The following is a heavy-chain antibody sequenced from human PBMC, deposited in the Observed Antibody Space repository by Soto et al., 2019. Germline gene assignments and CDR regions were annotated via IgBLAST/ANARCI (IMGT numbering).Heavy chain of an antibody. V-gene: IGHV3-21*01. CDR1: GFTFSSYS. CDR3: AREIDMLTGYRYYCDY. Sequence: EVQLVESGGGLVKPGGSLRLSCAASGFTFSSYSMNWVRQAPGKGLEWVSSISSSSSYIYYADSVKGRFTISRANAKNTLYLQMNSVRAEDTAVYYCAREIDMLTGYRYYCDYWGQGTLVTVSS. D-gene: IGHD3-9*01. CDR2: ISSSSSYI. J-gene: IGHJ4*02.